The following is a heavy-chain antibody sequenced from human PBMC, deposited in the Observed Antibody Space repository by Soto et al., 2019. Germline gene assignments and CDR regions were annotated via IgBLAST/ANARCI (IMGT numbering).Heavy chain of an antibody. Sequence: QVQLVQSGAEVKKPGASVKVSCKASGYTFTSYGISWVRQAPGQGHEGMGWISAYNGNTNYAQKLQGRVTMTTDTSTSTAYMELRSLRYDDTAVYYCARDRGREYYYYYGMDVWGQGTTVTVSS. CDR1: GYTFTSYG. J-gene: IGHJ6*02. CDR3: ARDRGREYYYYYGMDV. CDR2: ISAYNGNT. V-gene: IGHV1-18*01.